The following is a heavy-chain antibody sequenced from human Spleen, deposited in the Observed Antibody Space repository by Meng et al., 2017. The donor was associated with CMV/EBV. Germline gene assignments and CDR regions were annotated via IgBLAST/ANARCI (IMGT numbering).Heavy chain of an antibody. CDR3: AKDAPSYGVSPSYYYYGVDV. J-gene: IGHJ6*02. Sequence: GGSLRLSCAASGFIFSSYGMHWVRQAPGKGLEWVAFIRYDGSNKYYVDSVEGRFTISRDNSKSTLYLQMNSLRPEDTAVYYYAKDAPSYGVSPSYYYYGVDVWGQGTTVTVSS. V-gene: IGHV3-30*02. CDR1: GFIFSSYG. D-gene: IGHD4-17*01. CDR2: IRYDGSNK.